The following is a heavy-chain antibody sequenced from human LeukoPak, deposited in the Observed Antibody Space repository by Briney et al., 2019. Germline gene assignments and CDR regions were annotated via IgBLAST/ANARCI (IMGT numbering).Heavy chain of an antibody. CDR3: AKGGQWLVGLVYFDY. D-gene: IGHD6-19*01. CDR2: ISSSSSYI. CDR1: GFTFSSYS. Sequence: GGSLRLSCAASGFTFSSYSMNWVRQAPGKGLEWVSSISSSSSYIYYADSVKGRFTISRDNAKNSLYLQMNSLRAEDTAVYYCAKGGQWLVGLVYFDYWGQGTLVTVSS. V-gene: IGHV3-21*01. J-gene: IGHJ4*02.